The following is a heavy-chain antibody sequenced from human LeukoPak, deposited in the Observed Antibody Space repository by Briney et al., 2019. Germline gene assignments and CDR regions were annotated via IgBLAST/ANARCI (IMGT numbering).Heavy chain of an antibody. V-gene: IGHV4-4*02. CDR3: SRESGAFCPFGY. CDR2: ISLTGAT. Sequence: SYTLSLTCGVSGGSISSTNWWSWVRPPPVQGLEWIGEISLTGATNYNPSLNGRVTMSLDESRNQLSLDLTSVTAADTAIYYCSRESGAFCPFGYWGQGTLVIV. J-gene: IGHJ4*02. CDR1: GGSISSTNW. D-gene: IGHD1-26*01.